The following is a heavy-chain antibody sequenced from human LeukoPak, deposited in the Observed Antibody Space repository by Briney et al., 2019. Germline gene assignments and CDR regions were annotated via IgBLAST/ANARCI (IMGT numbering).Heavy chain of an antibody. D-gene: IGHD6-13*01. J-gene: IGHJ3*02. CDR3: ARVRIAAAGHDAFDI. V-gene: IGHV1-69*13. CDR1: GGTFSSYA. Sequence: GASVKVSCKASGGTFSSYAISWVRQAPGQGLEWMGGIIPIFGTANYAQKFQGRVTITADESTSTAYMELSSLRSEDTAVYYCARVRIAAAGHDAFDIWGQGTMVTVSS. CDR2: IIPIFGTA.